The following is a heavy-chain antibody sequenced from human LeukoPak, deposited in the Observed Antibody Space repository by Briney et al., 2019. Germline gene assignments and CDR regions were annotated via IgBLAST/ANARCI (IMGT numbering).Heavy chain of an antibody. J-gene: IGHJ4*02. CDR3: AKGNGYRSTSSLDY. CDR2: ICWNRGSI. D-gene: IGHD2-2*01. Sequence: GGSLRLSRAPSGFTLDDYAMHSVRHAPGEGLEWGSGICWNRGSIDSADSVKGRFTISRDHATKILYLQMHSLRAQERALYCCAKGNGYRSTSSLDYWGQGTLVTVSS. CDR1: GFTLDDYA. V-gene: IGHV3-9*01.